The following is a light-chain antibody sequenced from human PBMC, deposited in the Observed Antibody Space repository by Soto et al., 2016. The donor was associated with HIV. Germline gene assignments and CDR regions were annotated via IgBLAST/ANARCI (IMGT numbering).Light chain of an antibody. CDR3: QHYNSYLFT. V-gene: IGKV1-5*03. J-gene: IGKJ2*01. CDR2: KAS. Sequence: DIQMTQSPSTLSTSVGDRVNITCRASQSINNWLAWYQQKPGKAPKLLIYKASTLQSGVPSRFSGGGSGTEFTLTISSLQPDDFATYYCQHYNSYLFTFGQGTKLEIK. CDR1: QSINNW.